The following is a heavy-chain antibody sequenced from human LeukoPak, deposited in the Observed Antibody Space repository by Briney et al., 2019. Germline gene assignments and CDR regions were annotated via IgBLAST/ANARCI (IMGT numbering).Heavy chain of an antibody. Sequence: SETLSLTCAVSGGSISSGGYSWSWIRQPPGKGLEWIGYIYHSGSTYYNPSLKSRVTISVDTSKNQFSLKLSSVTAADTAVYYCARGKLGEEVVQDAFDIWGQGTMVTVSS. D-gene: IGHD2-15*01. CDR3: ARGKLGEEVVQDAFDI. CDR2: IYHSGST. J-gene: IGHJ3*02. CDR1: GGSISSGGYS. V-gene: IGHV4-30-2*01.